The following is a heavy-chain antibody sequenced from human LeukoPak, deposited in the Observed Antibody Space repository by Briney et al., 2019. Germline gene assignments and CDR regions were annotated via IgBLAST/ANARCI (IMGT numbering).Heavy chain of an antibody. CDR1: GFTFSDYY. Sequence: GGSLRLSCAASGFTFSDYYTSWIRQAPGKGLEWVANIKQDGSEKYYVDSVKGRFTISRDNAKNSLYLQMNSLRAEDTAVYYCARDLSPYYDSSGCHAFDIWGQGTMVTVSS. D-gene: IGHD3-22*01. J-gene: IGHJ3*02. V-gene: IGHV3-7*01. CDR3: ARDLSPYYDSSGCHAFDI. CDR2: IKQDGSEK.